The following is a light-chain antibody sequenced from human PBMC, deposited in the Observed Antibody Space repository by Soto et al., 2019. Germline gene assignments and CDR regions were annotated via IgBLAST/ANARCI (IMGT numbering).Light chain of an antibody. CDR2: DAY. CDR1: QSVSSY. J-gene: IGKJ5*01. V-gene: IGKV3-11*01. CDR3: QQRSNWPLIT. Sequence: VLTQSPATLSLSPGDRATLSCRASQSVSSYLAWYQQKPGQAPRLLIYDAYNRATGIPATFSGSGSGTDFTLTISSLEPEDFAVYYCQQRSNWPLITXGQGTRLEIK.